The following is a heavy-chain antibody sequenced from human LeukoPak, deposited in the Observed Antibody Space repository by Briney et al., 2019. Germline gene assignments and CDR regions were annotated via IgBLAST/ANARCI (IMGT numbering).Heavy chain of an antibody. CDR1: GFTFSSYA. Sequence: GGSLRLSCAASGFTFSSYAMSWVRQAPGKGLERVSAISGSGGSTYYADSVEGRFTISRDNSKNTLYLQMNSLRAEDTAVYYCANLVKRDRDYWGQGTLVTVSS. CDR3: ANLVKRDRDY. V-gene: IGHV3-23*01. D-gene: IGHD3-16*02. CDR2: ISGSGGST. J-gene: IGHJ4*02.